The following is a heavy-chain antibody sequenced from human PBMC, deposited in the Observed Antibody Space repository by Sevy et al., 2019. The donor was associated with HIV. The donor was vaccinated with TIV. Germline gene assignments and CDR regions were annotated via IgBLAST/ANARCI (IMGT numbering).Heavy chain of an antibody. J-gene: IGHJ6*02. D-gene: IGHD3-10*01. CDR2: ISYTSTTI. CDR3: ASSDGSSRFCYYYFAMDF. CDR1: GFTFNTYN. Sequence: GGSLRLSCAVSGFTFNTYNMNWVRQAPGKGLEWVSYISYTSTTIYYADSVKGRFTISRDNAKNTLYLQMNSLRAEDTAVYYCASSDGSSRFCYYYFAMDFWGQGTLVTVSS. V-gene: IGHV3-48*01.